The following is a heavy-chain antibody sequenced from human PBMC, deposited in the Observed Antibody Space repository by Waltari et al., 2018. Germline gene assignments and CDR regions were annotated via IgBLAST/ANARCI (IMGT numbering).Heavy chain of an antibody. CDR3: TTDHSSSLRDAFDI. J-gene: IGHJ3*02. Sequence: EVQLVESGGGLVKTGGSLRLSCAASGFTFSHAWLSLVRTAPGKGVEWVGRIKSKTDGVTTDYAAPVKGRFTISRDDSKNTLYLQMNSLKTEDTAVYYCTTDHSSSLRDAFDIWGQGTMVTVSS. D-gene: IGHD6-6*01. CDR1: GFTFSHAW. CDR2: IKSKTDGVTT. V-gene: IGHV3-15*01.